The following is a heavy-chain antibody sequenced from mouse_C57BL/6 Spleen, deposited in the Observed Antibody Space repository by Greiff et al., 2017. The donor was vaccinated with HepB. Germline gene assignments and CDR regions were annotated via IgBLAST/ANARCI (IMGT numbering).Heavy chain of an antibody. CDR3: ARGDYDYYAMDY. D-gene: IGHD1-1*02. Sequence: EVKLVESGGGLVQPGGSLKLSCAASGFTFSDYYMYWVRQTPEKRLEWVAYISNGGGSTYYPDTVKGRFTISRDNAKNTLYLQMSRLKSEDTAMYYCARGDYDYYAMDYWGQGTSVTVSS. V-gene: IGHV5-12*01. CDR1: GFTFSDYY. J-gene: IGHJ4*01. CDR2: ISNGGGST.